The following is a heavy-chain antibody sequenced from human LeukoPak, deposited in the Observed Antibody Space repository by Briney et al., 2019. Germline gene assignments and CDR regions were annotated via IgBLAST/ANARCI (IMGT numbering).Heavy chain of an antibody. CDR3: ARGWLAETMVVTPYNY. D-gene: IGHD4-23*01. J-gene: IGHJ4*02. CDR2: XXPIFGTA. Sequence: APGQGLEXMXGXXPIFGTANYAQKFQGRVTITADESTSTAYMELSSLRSEDTAVYYCARGWLAETMVVTPYNYWGQGTLVTVSS. V-gene: IGHV1-69*01.